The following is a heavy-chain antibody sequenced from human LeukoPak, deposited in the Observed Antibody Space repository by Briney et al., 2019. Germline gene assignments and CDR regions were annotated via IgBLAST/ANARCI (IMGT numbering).Heavy chain of an antibody. CDR3: ARGRNSRCLDY. CDR2: INHSGST. CDR1: GGSFSGYY. Sequence: ASETLSLTCAVYGGSFSGYYWSWIRQPPGKGLEWIGEINHSGSTNYNPSLKSRVTISVDTSKNQFSLKLSSVTAADTAVYYCARGRNSRCLDYWGQGTLVTVSS. V-gene: IGHV4-34*01. J-gene: IGHJ4*02. D-gene: IGHD2/OR15-2a*01.